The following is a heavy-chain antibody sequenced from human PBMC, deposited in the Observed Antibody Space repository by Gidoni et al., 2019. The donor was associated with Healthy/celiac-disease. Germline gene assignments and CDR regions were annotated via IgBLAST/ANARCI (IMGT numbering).Heavy chain of an antibody. V-gene: IGHV5-51*01. CDR3: AIGITMTPAAFDI. CDR1: GDSCTSYW. D-gene: IGHD3-22*01. J-gene: IGHJ3*02. Sequence: EVQLVQSGAEVKKHGEALKITCKGSGDSCTSYWIGWVRQMPGKGLEWMGIIYPGDSATRSRPSFQGQVTISADKSISTAYLQWSSLKASDTAMYYCAIGITMTPAAFDIWGQGTMVTVSS. CDR2: IYPGDSAT.